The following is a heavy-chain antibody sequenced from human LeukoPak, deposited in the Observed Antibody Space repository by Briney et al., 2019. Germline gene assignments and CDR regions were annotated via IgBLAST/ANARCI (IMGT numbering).Heavy chain of an antibody. CDR3: AREYSSSSGKALDY. CDR2: IYTSGST. J-gene: IGHJ4*02. D-gene: IGHD6-6*01. Sequence: SETLSPTCTVSSGSLGSYYWNWLRQPAGKGLEWIGHIYTSGSTNYNPSLKSRVTMSVDTSKNQFPLKLNSVTAADTAFYYCAREYSSSSGKALDYWGQGTLVTVSS. V-gene: IGHV4-4*07. CDR1: SGSLGSYY.